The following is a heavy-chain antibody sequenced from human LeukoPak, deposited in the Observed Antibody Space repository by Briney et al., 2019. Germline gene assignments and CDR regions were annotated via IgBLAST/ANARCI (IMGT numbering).Heavy chain of an antibody. D-gene: IGHD3-10*01. Sequence: ASVKVSCKASGYTFTGYYMHWVRQAPGQGLEWMGWINTNSGGTNYAQKFQGRVTMTRDTSINTAYMELSRLRSDDTAVYCCARAHSVTMVRGVFYDAFDIWGQGTMVTVSS. CDR2: INTNSGGT. V-gene: IGHV1-2*02. CDR3: ARAHSVTMVRGVFYDAFDI. CDR1: GYTFTGYY. J-gene: IGHJ3*02.